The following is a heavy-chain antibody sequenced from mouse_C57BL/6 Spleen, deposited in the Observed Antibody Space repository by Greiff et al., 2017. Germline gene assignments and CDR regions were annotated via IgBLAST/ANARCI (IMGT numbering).Heavy chain of an antibody. V-gene: IGHV1-63*01. CDR1: GYTFTNYW. Sequence: VKLVESGAELVRPGTSVKMSCKASGYTFTNYWIGWAKQRPGHGLEWIGDIYPGGGYTNYNEKFKGKATLTADKSSSTAYMQFSSLTSEDSAIYYCARTITTVVAEYYAMDYWGQGTSVTVSS. J-gene: IGHJ4*01. CDR2: IYPGGGYT. D-gene: IGHD1-1*01. CDR3: ARTITTVVAEYYAMDY.